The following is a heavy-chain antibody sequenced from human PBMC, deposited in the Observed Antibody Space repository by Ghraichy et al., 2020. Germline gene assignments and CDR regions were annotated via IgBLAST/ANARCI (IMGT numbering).Heavy chain of an antibody. V-gene: IGHV3-23*01. CDR3: TKANYDDYVGYYCYGVDV. J-gene: IGHJ6*02. Sequence: GGSLRLSCAASGFTFCSYAMSWVRQAPGKGLEWVSAIIGRGGNSYYADSVKGRFTISRDNAKNTLYLQMNSLRAGDTAVYYCTKANYDDYVGYYCYGVDVWGQGTTVTVSS. CDR2: IIGRGGNS. CDR1: GFTFCSYA. D-gene: IGHD4-17*01.